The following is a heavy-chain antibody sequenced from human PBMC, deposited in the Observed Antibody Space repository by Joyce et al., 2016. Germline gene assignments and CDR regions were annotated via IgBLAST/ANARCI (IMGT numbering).Heavy chain of an antibody. CDR1: GFTFSGYW. J-gene: IGHJ6*03. V-gene: IGHV3-74*01. Sequence: EVQLVESGGDLVQPGGSLRLSCAASGFTFSGYWMDWVRQAPGKGLVGLSRVNSDGTSTDYADSVRGRFTVTRDNAKNTLYLQMSSLRIEDTAVYYCASFPFYYGSGSYPSAYYYPMDVWGKGTTVTVSS. D-gene: IGHD3-10*01. CDR2: VNSDGTST. CDR3: ASFPFYYGSGSYPSAYYYPMDV.